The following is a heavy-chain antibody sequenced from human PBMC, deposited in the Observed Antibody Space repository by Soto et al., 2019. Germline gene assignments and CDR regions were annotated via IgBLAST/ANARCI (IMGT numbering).Heavy chain of an antibody. J-gene: IGHJ6*02. V-gene: IGHV4-30-4*01. CDR3: AREDDGGDRDYYGLDV. CDR2: IHYSGSV. Sequence: QEQLQESGPGLVRPSQTLSLTCTVSGGSISSEYYHWTWIRQAPGKGLEWIGYIHYSGSVHYNPSLQSRLTMSVDTSKNLFSLKLSSVTAADTAVYFCAREDDGGDRDYYGLDVWGQGTTVTVSS. CDR1: GGSISSEYYH. D-gene: IGHD2-21*02.